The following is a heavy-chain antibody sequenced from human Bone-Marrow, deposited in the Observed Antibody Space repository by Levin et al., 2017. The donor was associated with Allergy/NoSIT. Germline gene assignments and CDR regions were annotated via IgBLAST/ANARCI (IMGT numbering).Heavy chain of an antibody. Sequence: GESLKISCAASGFTFSDYYMSWIRQAPGKGLEWVSYISSSGSTIYYADSVKGRFTISRDNAKNSLYLQMNSLRAEDTAVYYCARTDIWARYGMDVWGQGTTVTVSS. CDR3: ARTDIWARYGMDV. D-gene: IGHD5-12*01. J-gene: IGHJ6*02. CDR1: GFTFSDYY. CDR2: ISSSGSTI. V-gene: IGHV3-11*01.